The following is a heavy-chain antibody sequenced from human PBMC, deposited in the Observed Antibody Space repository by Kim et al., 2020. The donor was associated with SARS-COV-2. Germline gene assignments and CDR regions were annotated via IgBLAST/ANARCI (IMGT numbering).Heavy chain of an antibody. J-gene: IGHJ4*02. CDR2: ISAYNGNT. CDR1: GYTFTSYG. Sequence: ASVKVSCKASGYTFTSYGISWVRQAPGQGLEWMGLISAYNGNTNYAQKLQGRVTMTTDTSTSTAYMELRSLRSDDTAVYYCARDHYDSSGPEPAHWGQGTLVTVSS. D-gene: IGHD3-22*01. V-gene: IGHV1-18*01. CDR3: ARDHYDSSGPEPAH.